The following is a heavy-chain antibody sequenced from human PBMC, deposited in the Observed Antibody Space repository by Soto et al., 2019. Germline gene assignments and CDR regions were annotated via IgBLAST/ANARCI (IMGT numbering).Heavy chain of an antibody. CDR2: TYYRAKWFN. J-gene: IGHJ4*02. D-gene: IGHD6-19*01. CDR1: GDSVSSNSAA. CDR3: ARDRDGSGRTDFDC. Sequence: SQTLSLTCAISGDSVSSNSAAWNWIRQSPSRGREWLGRTYYRAKWFNDYAVSVKSRITISPDTSKNQFSLQLNSVTPEDTAVYYCARDRDGSGRTDFDCWGQGTLVTVSA. V-gene: IGHV6-1*01.